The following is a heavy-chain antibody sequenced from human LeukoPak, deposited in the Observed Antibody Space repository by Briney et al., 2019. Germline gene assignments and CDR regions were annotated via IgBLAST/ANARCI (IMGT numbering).Heavy chain of an antibody. J-gene: IGHJ4*02. CDR2: ISAYNGNT. CDR1: GYTFTSYG. Sequence: GASVKVSCKASGYTFTSYGISWVRQAPGQGLEWMGWISAYNGNTNYAQKLQGRVTMTTDTSTSTAYMELRSLRSGDTAVYYCARVSLWFGELLQRTYYFDYWGQGTLVTVSS. D-gene: IGHD3-10*01. V-gene: IGHV1-18*01. CDR3: ARVSLWFGELLQRTYYFDY.